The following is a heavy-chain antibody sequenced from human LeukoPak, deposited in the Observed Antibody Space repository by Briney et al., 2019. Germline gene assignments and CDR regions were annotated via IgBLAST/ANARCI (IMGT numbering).Heavy chain of an antibody. CDR2: IYYSGST. Sequence: SETLSLTWKKNRNSVVNGKSVDLRGRRGNKQKWIGYIYYSGSTNYNPSLKSRVTISVDTSKNQVSLKLSSVTAADWAVYYCAREAAAGGYYYYNRDVGGKGTRVTVSS. J-gene: IGHJ6*03. CDR3: AREAAAGGYYYYNRDV. D-gene: IGHD6-13*01. CDR1: RNSVVNGK. V-gene: IGHV4-61*01.